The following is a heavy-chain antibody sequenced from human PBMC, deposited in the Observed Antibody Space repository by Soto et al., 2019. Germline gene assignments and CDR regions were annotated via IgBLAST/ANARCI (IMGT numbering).Heavy chain of an antibody. CDR3: ARLRSVGAPTADY. CDR2: IYYSGGT. V-gene: IGHV4-31*03. D-gene: IGHD1-26*01. CDR1: GGSISSGDYY. J-gene: IGHJ4*02. Sequence: SGALSLTCTVSGGSISSGDYYWTWIRQHTGKGLEWIGYIYYSGGTFYNPSLKSRPTISLDTSNNQFSLNLSSVTAADTAVYYCARLRSVGAPTADYWRQGTLLTV.